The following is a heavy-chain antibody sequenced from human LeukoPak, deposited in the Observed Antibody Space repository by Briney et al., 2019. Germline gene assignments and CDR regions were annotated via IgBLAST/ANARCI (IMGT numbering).Heavy chain of an antibody. Sequence: GSLGLSCAASGFTFSSYAMHWVRQAPGKGLGWGAVISYDGSNKYYADSVKGRFTISRDNSKNTLYLQMNSLRAEDTAVYYCARDSVGATNYFDYWGQGTLVTVSS. CDR1: GFTFSSYA. D-gene: IGHD1-26*01. CDR3: ARDSVGATNYFDY. V-gene: IGHV3-30-3*01. CDR2: ISYDGSNK. J-gene: IGHJ4*02.